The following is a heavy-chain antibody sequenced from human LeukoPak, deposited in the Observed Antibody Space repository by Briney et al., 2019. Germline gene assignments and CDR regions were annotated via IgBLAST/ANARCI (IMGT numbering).Heavy chain of an antibody. J-gene: IGHJ5*02. Sequence: ASVKISCKVSGYTFTDYYMHWVQQAPGKGLEWMGLVDPEDGETIYAEKFQGRVTITADTSTDTAYMELSSLRSEETAVYYCVVVPAAMRNSVWFDPWGQGTLVTVSS. CDR2: VDPEDGET. D-gene: IGHD2-2*01. V-gene: IGHV1-69-2*01. CDR3: VVVPAAMRNSVWFDP. CDR1: GYTFTDYY.